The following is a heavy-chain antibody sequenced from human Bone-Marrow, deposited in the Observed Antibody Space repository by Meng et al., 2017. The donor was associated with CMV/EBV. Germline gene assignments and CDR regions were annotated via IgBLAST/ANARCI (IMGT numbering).Heavy chain of an antibody. CDR3: ASEHKGGYSSGWYPDY. J-gene: IGHJ4*02. V-gene: IGHV1-8*02. CDR1: GYTFTSYD. Sequence: ASVKVSCKASGYTFTSYDINWVRQATGQGLEWMGWMNPNSGNTGYAQKFQGRVTMTRDTSISTAYMELSRLRSDDTAVYYCASEHKGGYSSGWYPDYWGQGTLVTVSS. D-gene: IGHD6-19*01. CDR2: MNPNSGNT.